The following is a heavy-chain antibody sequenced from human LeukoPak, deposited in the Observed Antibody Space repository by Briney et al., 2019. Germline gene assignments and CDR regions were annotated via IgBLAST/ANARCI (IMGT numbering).Heavy chain of an antibody. D-gene: IGHD4-23*01. J-gene: IGHJ1*01. Sequence: GGSLRLSCAASGFTFSSYGMHWVRQAPGKGLEWVAFIRYDGSNKYYADSVKGRFTIFRDNSKNTLYLQMNSLRAEDTAVYYCAKDAPSYGGNSRRGTEYFQHWGQGTLVTVSS. CDR3: AKDAPSYGGNSRRGTEYFQH. CDR1: GFTFSSYG. V-gene: IGHV3-30*02. CDR2: IRYDGSNK.